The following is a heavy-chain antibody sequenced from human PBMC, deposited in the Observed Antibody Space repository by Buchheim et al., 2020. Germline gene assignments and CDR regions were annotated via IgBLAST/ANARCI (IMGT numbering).Heavy chain of an antibody. V-gene: IGHV3-30*18. CDR2: ISYDGSNK. D-gene: IGHD2-15*01. CDR3: AKDTGYGSGGSCYPLDY. J-gene: IGHJ4*02. CDR1: GFTFSSYG. Sequence: QVQLVESGGGVVQPGRSLRLSCAASGFTFSSYGMHWVRQAPGQGLEWVAVISYDGSNKYYADSVKGRFTISRDNSKNTLYLQMNSLRAEDTALYYCAKDTGYGSGGSCYPLDYWGQGTL.